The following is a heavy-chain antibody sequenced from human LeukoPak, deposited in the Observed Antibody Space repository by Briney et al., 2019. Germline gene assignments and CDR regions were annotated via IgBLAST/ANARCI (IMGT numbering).Heavy chain of an antibody. J-gene: IGHJ4*02. CDR2: IYSGGST. D-gene: IGHD6-13*01. CDR3: AKLSSSWYNDY. V-gene: IGHV3-53*01. Sequence: PGGSLRLSCAASGFTVSSNYMSWVRQAPGKGLEWVSVIYSGGSTYYADSVKGRFTISRDNSKNTLYLQMNSLRAEDTAVYYCAKLSSSWYNDYWGQGTLVTVSS. CDR1: GFTVSSNY.